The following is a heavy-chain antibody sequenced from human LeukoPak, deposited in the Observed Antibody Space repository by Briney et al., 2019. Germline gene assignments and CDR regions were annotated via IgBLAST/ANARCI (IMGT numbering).Heavy chain of an antibody. J-gene: IGHJ4*02. CDR2: IYYSGST. CDR3: ARDGGYYDSSGTIDY. V-gene: IGHV4-59*11. CDR1: GGSISSHY. Sequence: SETLSLTCTVSGGSISSHYWSWIRQPPGKGLEWIGYIYYSGSTNYNPSLKSRVTISVDTSKNQFSLKLSSVTAADTAVYYCARDGGYYDSSGTIDYWGQGTLVTVSS. D-gene: IGHD3-22*01.